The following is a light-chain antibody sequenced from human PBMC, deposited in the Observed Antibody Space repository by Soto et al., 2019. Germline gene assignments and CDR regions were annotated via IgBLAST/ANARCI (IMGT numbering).Light chain of an antibody. V-gene: IGKV1-9*01. J-gene: IGKJ3*01. CDR2: AAS. CDR1: QGISSY. Sequence: DIQLTQSPSFLSASVGDRVTITCRASQGISSYLAWYQQKPGKAPKLLIYAASTLQSGVPSRFSGSGSGTEFTLTISSLQPEDFATYYCQQLNDGGFTFGPGTKVDIK. CDR3: QQLNDGGFT.